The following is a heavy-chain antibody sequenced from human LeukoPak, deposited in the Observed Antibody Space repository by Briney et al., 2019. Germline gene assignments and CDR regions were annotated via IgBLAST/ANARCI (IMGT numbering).Heavy chain of an antibody. Sequence: GGSLRLSCAASGFIFSSYWMSWVRQAPGKGLEWVANIKQDGSDKFYVDSVKGRFPISRDSAKNSLYLQMNSLRAEDTAVYYCARVLSGAPDGFDIWGQGTTVTVSS. CDR3: ARVLSGAPDGFDI. J-gene: IGHJ3*02. CDR1: GFIFSSYW. CDR2: IKQDGSDK. V-gene: IGHV3-7*01.